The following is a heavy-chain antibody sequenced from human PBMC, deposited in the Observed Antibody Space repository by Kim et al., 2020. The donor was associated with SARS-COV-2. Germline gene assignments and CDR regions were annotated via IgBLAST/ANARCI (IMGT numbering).Heavy chain of an antibody. J-gene: IGHJ5*02. CDR2: IDWDDDK. Sequence: SGPTLVNPTQTLTLTCTFSGFSLSTSGMCVSWIRQPPGKALEWLALIDWDDDKYYSTSLKTRLTISKDTSKNQVVLTMTNMDPVDTATYYCARIRYYDSSGYGNWFDPWGQGTLVTVSS. CDR1: GFSLSTSGMC. CDR3: ARIRYYDSSGYGNWFDP. V-gene: IGHV2-70*01. D-gene: IGHD3-22*01.